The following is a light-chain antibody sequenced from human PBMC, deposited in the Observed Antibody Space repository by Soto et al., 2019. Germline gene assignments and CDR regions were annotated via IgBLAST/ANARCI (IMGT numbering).Light chain of an antibody. CDR3: QQYGSSPPYT. CDR2: AAS. J-gene: IGKJ2*01. CDR1: QSVTSGN. Sequence: EIVLTQSPGNLSLSPGERATLSCRASQSVTSGNLAWYQQKPGQAPRLLIYAASSRATNIPDRFSGSGSGTDFTLTISRLEPEDFAVYYCQQYGSSPPYTFGQGTKLEIK. V-gene: IGKV3-20*01.